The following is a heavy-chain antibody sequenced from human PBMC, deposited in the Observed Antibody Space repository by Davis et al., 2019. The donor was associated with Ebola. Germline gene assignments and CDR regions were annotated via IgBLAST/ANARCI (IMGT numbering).Heavy chain of an antibody. Sequence: SETLSLTCTVSGGSISSSSYYWSWIRQAPGKGLEWIGEVTRTGTINYNPSLGSRVAMSIDTPKNLFSLELTSLTAADTAVYYCARLDELISDYWYFDLWGRGTLVTVSS. V-gene: IGHV4-39*07. CDR1: GGSISSSSYY. D-gene: IGHD1-7*01. CDR3: ARLDELISDYWYFDL. J-gene: IGHJ2*01. CDR2: VTRTGTI.